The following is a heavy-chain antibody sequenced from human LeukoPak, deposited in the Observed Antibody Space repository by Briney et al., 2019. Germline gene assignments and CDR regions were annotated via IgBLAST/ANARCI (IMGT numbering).Heavy chain of an antibody. CDR3: ATFGLVAALDL. CDR1: GFSFNAYW. D-gene: IGHD5-12*01. CDR2: INPAGSET. Sequence: PEGSLRLSCAASGFSFNAYWMAWVRQAPGTGLEWVANINPAGSETFHVDPVKGRFSISRDHAKNLVYLQMNSLRAEDTAVYYCATFGLVAALDLWGQGTLVTVSS. V-gene: IGHV3-7*01. J-gene: IGHJ4*02.